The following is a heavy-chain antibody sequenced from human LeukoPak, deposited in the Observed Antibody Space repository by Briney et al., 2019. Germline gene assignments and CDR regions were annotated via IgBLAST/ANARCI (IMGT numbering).Heavy chain of an antibody. CDR1: GGSISSYF. D-gene: IGHD3-10*01. V-gene: IGHV4-59*01. J-gene: IGHJ4*02. CDR2: IYYTGST. Sequence: SETLSLTCTVSGGSISSYFWNWIRQSPGKGLEWIGYIYYTGSTNYNPSLKSRVTISVDTFKNQFSLKLSSVTAADTAVYYCARLYASGNYWVDFWGQGTLVIVSS. CDR3: ARLYASGNYWVDF.